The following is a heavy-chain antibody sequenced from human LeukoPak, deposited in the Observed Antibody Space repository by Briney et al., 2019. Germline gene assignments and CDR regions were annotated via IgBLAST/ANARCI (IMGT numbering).Heavy chain of an antibody. V-gene: IGHV3-7*01. CDR1: GVTFSSYW. CDR3: ARDIIAVAGSNWFDP. Sequence: PGGSLRLSCAASGVTFSSYWMSWVRQAPGKGLEWVANIKQDGSEKYYVDSVKGRFTISRDNAKNSLYLQMNSLRAEDTAVYYCARDIIAVAGSNWFDPWGQGTLVTVSS. D-gene: IGHD6-19*01. CDR2: IKQDGSEK. J-gene: IGHJ5*02.